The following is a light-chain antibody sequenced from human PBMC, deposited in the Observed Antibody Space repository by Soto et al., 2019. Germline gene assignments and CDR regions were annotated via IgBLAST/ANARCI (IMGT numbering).Light chain of an antibody. CDR1: HSVKNNY. CDR3: QQRSNWPRT. J-gene: IGKJ1*01. CDR2: DAS. Sequence: EIVLTQSPGTLSLSPGERATLSCRASHSVKNNYLAWYQQKPGQAPRLLIYDASSRATGIPDRFSGGGSGTDFTLTISSLEPEDFAVYYCQQRSNWPRTFGQGTKVDNK. V-gene: IGKV3D-20*02.